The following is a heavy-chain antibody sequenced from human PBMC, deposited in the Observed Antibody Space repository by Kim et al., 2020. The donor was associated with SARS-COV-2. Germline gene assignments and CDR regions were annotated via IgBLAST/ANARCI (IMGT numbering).Heavy chain of an antibody. J-gene: IGHJ4*02. V-gene: IGHV3-48*03. D-gene: IGHD3-16*01. Sequence: GGSLRLSCSTSGFTFPSYEMNWIRQAPGKGLEWVAWIISRGSAVYYAESVTGRFTISRDDAKNSLYLQMNNLRAEDTAIYYCARDMITVANGGYFDSWGQGALVTVSS. CDR2: IISRGSAV. CDR1: GFTFPSYE. CDR3: ARDMITVANGGYFDS.